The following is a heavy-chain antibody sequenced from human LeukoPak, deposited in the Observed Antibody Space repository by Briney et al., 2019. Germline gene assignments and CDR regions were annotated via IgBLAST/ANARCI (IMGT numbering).Heavy chain of an antibody. CDR2: IKSKTDGGTT. J-gene: IGHJ4*02. D-gene: IGHD3-3*01. Sequence: PGRSLRLSCAASGFTFSSYGMHWVRQAPGKGLEWVGRIKSKTDGGTTDYAAPVKGRFIISRDDSKNTLYLQMNSLKTEDTAVYYCTTIRRIFGVKAGYWGQGTLVTVSS. CDR1: GFTFSSYG. V-gene: IGHV3-15*01. CDR3: TTIRRIFGVKAGY.